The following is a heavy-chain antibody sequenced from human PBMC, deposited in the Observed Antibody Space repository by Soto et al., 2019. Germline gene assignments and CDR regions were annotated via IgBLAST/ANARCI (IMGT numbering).Heavy chain of an antibody. D-gene: IGHD3-3*01. Sequence: SETLSLTCTVSGGSISSSSYYWGWIRQPPGKGLEWIGSIYYSGSTYYNPSLKSRVTISVDTSKNQFSLKLSSVTAADTAVYYCARHVGGDFWSGSMAGWYFDYWGQGTLVTVSS. J-gene: IGHJ4*02. V-gene: IGHV4-39*01. CDR2: IYYSGST. CDR1: GGSISSSSYY. CDR3: ARHVGGDFWSGSMAGWYFDY.